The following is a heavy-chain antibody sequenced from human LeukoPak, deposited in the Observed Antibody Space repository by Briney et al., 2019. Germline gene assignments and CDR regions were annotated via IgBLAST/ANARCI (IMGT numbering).Heavy chain of an antibody. CDR3: ARSGAMVTGDAFDI. Sequence: PSETLSLTCTVSGGSISSYYWSWIRQPPGPGLGWIGYIYYSGSTNYNPSLKSRVTISVDTSKNQFSLKLSSVTAADTAVYYCARSGAMVTGDAFDIWGQGTMVTVSS. CDR2: IYYSGST. J-gene: IGHJ3*02. D-gene: IGHD5-18*01. CDR1: GGSISSYY. V-gene: IGHV4-59*08.